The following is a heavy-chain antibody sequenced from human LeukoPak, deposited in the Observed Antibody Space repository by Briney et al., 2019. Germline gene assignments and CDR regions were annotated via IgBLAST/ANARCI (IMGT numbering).Heavy chain of an antibody. Sequence: GGSLRLSCAASGFTFSNYWMSWVRQAPGKGLEWVANIKEDGSEKYYVDSVKGRFTISRDNAKNSLSLQVNSLSAEDTAVYYCVKDNPLDYWGQGTLVIVSS. CDR3: VKDNPLDY. CDR1: GFTFSNYW. D-gene: IGHD1-14*01. CDR2: IKEDGSEK. V-gene: IGHV3-7*01. J-gene: IGHJ4*02.